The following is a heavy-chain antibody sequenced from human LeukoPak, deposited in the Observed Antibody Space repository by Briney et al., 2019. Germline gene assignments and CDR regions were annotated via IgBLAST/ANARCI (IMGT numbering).Heavy chain of an antibody. CDR2: INHSGST. Sequence: PSETLSPTCAVYGGSFSGYYWSWIRQPPGKGLEWIGEINHSGSTNYNPSLKSRVTISVDTSKNQFSLKLSSVTAADTAVYYCARSSSSGWCAYWGQGTLVTVSS. CDR3: ARSSSSGWCAY. V-gene: IGHV4-34*01. CDR1: GGSFSGYY. J-gene: IGHJ4*02. D-gene: IGHD6-19*01.